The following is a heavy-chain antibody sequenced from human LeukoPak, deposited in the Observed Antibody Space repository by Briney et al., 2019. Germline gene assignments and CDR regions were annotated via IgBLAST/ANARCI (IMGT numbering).Heavy chain of an antibody. CDR2: ISSSGSTI. Sequence: GGSLRLSCAASGFTFSDYYMSWIRQAPGKGLEWVSYISSSGSTIYYADSVKGRFTISRDNAKNSLYLQMNSLRAEDTAVYYRARDLGYCGGGSCYSYGMDVWGQGTTVTVSS. V-gene: IGHV3-11*04. CDR1: GFTFSDYY. CDR3: ARDLGYCGGGSCYSYGMDV. J-gene: IGHJ6*02. D-gene: IGHD2-15*01.